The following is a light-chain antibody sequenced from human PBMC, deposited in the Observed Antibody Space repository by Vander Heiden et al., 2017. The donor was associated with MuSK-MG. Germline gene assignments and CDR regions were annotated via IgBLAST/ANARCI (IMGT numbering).Light chain of an antibody. J-gene: IGKJ4*01. CDR3: QQRSNGP. CDR1: HSVSIY. Sequence: EIVFTKSPATMSLSPGERVTLPCRASHSVSIYLSWHQPRPGPAPRLLIDDASNSGTGIPASVSGSGSGTDFTLTSSSLEPEDFAVYYWQQRSNGPFGGGTKVEIK. CDR2: DAS. V-gene: IGKV3-11*01.